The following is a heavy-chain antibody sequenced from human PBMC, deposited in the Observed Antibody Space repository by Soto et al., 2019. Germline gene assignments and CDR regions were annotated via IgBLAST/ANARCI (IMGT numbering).Heavy chain of an antibody. CDR1: GFTFDDYA. D-gene: IGHD3-3*01. CDR2: ISWNSGSI. CDR3: AKEGRFLEWLSPSRPFDY. V-gene: IGHV3-9*01. Sequence: GGSLRLYCAASGFTFDDYAIHWVRQAPGKGLEWVSGISWNSGSIGYADSVKGRFTISRDNAKNSLYLQMNSLRAEDTALYYCAKEGRFLEWLSPSRPFDYWGQGTLVTVSS. J-gene: IGHJ4*02.